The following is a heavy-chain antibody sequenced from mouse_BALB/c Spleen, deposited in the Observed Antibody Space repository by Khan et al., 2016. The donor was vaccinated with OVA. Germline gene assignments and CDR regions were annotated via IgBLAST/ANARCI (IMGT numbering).Heavy chain of an antibody. J-gene: IGHJ2*01. Sequence: QVTLKESGPGILQPSQTLSLTCSFSGFSLSTSALGVSWIRQPSGKGLEWLAHIYWDDDKRYNPSLKSRLTISKDPSRNQVFLMITSVDTADTATYYCARRLYYNGSVYFDYWGQGTTLTGSS. CDR3: ARRLYYNGSVYFDY. CDR1: GFSLSTSALG. CDR2: IYWDDDK. V-gene: IGHV8-12*01. D-gene: IGHD1-1*01.